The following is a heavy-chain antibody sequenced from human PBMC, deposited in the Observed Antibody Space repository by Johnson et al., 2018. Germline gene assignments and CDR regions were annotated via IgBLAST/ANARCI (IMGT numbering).Heavy chain of an antibody. CDR2: IYYSGST. V-gene: IGHV4-59*01. Sequence: QVQLQESGPGLVKPSETLSLTCTVSGGSISGYYWTWIRQPPGKELEWIGFIYYSGSTHYHPSLRGRVTISVDTSKSQVSLKLTSVTAADTAVYYWARYVSSSGYVHHWGQGTLVTVSS. J-gene: IGHJ1*01. CDR3: ARYVSSSGYVHH. D-gene: IGHD3-22*01. CDR1: GGSISGYY.